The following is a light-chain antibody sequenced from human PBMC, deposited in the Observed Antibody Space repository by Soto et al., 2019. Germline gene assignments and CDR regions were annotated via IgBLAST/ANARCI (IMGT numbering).Light chain of an antibody. J-gene: IGKJ4*01. CDR3: QQRSNWPLT. Sequence: EIVMTQSPVTLSVSPGERATLSFGASQSVSSYLAWYQQKPGQAPRLLIYDASNRATGIPARFSGSGSGTDFTLTISSLEPEDFAAYYCQQRSNWPLTFGGGTKVDIK. V-gene: IGKV3-11*01. CDR2: DAS. CDR1: QSVSSY.